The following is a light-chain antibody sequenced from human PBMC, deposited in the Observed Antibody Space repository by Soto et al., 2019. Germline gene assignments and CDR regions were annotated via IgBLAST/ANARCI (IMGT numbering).Light chain of an antibody. CDR1: RSDVGGYNY. Sequence: QSALTQPASVSRSPGQSITISCTGTRSDVGGYNYVSWYQQHPGKAPKLMIYEVSNRPSGVSNRFSGSKSGNTASLTISGLQAEDEADYYCSSYTSSSTLYVFGTGTKLTVL. J-gene: IGLJ1*01. CDR3: SSYTSSSTLYV. V-gene: IGLV2-14*01. CDR2: EVS.